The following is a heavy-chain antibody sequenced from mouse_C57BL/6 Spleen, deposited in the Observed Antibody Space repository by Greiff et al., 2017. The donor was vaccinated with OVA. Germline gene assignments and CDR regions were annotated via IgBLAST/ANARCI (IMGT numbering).Heavy chain of an antibody. CDR1: GFTFSSYG. V-gene: IGHV5-6*01. CDR3: ARQDYGNYAWFAY. Sequence: EVQGVESGGDLVKPGGSLKLSCAASGFTFSSYGMSWVRQTPDKRLEWVATISSGGSYTYYPDSVKGRFTISRDNAKNTLYLQMSSLKSEDTAMYYCARQDYGNYAWFAYWGQGTLVTVSA. CDR2: ISSGGSYT. J-gene: IGHJ3*01. D-gene: IGHD2-1*01.